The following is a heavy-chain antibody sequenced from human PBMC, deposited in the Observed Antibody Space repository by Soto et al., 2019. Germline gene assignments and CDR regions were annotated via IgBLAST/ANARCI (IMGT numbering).Heavy chain of an antibody. D-gene: IGHD1-1*01. CDR2: IYPGDSDT. CDR3: ARQQPEYYYYYYGMDV. J-gene: IGHJ6*02. V-gene: IGHV5-51*01. CDR1: GYSFTSYW. Sequence: GESLKISCKGSGYSFTSYWIGWVRQMPGKGLEWMGIIYPGDSDTRYSPSFQGQVTISADKSISTAYLQWSSLKASDTAMYYCARQQPEYYYYYYGMDVWGQGTTVTVS.